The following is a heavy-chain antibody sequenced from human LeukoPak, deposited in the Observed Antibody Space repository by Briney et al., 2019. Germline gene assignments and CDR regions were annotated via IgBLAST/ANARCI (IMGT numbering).Heavy chain of an antibody. Sequence: GGSLRLSCATSGFTLSSYGMHWVRQAPGKGLEWVAIIAHDGVNKYYTDSVKGRFTISRENSRNTLYLQMNSLRPEDTAVYYCARDWGASGWYNWFDPWDQGTLVTASS. J-gene: IGHJ5*02. V-gene: IGHV3-30*19. D-gene: IGHD6-19*01. CDR3: ARDWGASGWYNWFDP. CDR1: GFTLSSYG. CDR2: IAHDGVNK.